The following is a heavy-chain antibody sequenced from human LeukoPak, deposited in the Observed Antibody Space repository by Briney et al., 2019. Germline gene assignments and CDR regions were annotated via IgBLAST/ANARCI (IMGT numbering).Heavy chain of an antibody. CDR2: ISSSSSTI. CDR3: ARDKETGTHLGGY. Sequence: GGSLRLSCSASGFTFSSYSMNWVRQAPGRGLEWVSYISSSSSTIYYADSVKGRFTISRDNAKNSLYLQMNSLRAEDTAVYYCARDKETGTHLGGYWGQGTLVTVSS. CDR1: GFTFSSYS. V-gene: IGHV3-48*04. D-gene: IGHD1-7*01. J-gene: IGHJ4*02.